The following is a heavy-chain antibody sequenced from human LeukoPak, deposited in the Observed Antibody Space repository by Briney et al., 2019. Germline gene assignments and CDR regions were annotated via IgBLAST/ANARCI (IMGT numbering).Heavy chain of an antibody. J-gene: IGHJ4*02. CDR2: VHPYSCVT. D-gene: IGHD2-8*01. Sequence: ASVKVSCMASGYTFTNFYMHWARQAPGQGLEWMGWVHPYSCVTQYKQNFHGRVTLTRDMSISTSHLELSGLTSDDTAVYYCARMTHGVGGASYSHFDRWGQGTLVTVSS. CDR1: GYTFTNFY. V-gene: IGHV1-2*02. CDR3: ARMTHGVGGASYSHFDR.